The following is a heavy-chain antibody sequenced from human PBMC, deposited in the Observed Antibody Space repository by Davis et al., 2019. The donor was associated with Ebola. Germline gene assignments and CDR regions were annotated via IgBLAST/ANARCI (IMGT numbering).Heavy chain of an antibody. V-gene: IGHV4-61*09. CDR3: VGQYLVQGWFDP. Sequence: PSETLSLTCTVSGGSISSGSYYWSWIRQPAGKGLEWIGHIYTSGSPNYNPSLKSRVTISLDTSRNQFSLELTSVTAADTAVYYCVGQYLVQGWFDPWGQGTLVTVSS. D-gene: IGHD2-8*02. CDR1: GGSISSGSYY. CDR2: IYTSGSP. J-gene: IGHJ5*02.